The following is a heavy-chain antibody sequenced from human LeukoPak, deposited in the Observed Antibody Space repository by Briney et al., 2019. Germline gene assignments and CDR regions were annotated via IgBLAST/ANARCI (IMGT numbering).Heavy chain of an antibody. D-gene: IGHD6-19*01. Sequence: GGSVRLSCAASGFTFSSYAMHWVRQAPGKGLEWVAVISYDGSNKYYADSVKGRFTISRDNSKNTLYLQMNSLRAEDTAVYYCARAVAAHDAFDIWGQGTMVTVSS. V-gene: IGHV3-30-3*01. CDR2: ISYDGSNK. CDR3: ARAVAAHDAFDI. CDR1: GFTFSSYA. J-gene: IGHJ3*02.